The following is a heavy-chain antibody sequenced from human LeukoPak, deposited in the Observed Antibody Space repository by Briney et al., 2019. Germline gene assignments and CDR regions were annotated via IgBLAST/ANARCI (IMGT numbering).Heavy chain of an antibody. Sequence: PGRSLRLSCAASGFTFDDYAMHWVRQASGKGLEWVSGISWNSGSIGYADSVKGRFTISRDNAKNSLYLQMNSLRAEDTALYYCAKDIWGDSSGYQTHYYYYGMDVWGQGTTVTVSS. CDR3: AKDIWGDSSGYQTHYYYYGMDV. D-gene: IGHD3-22*01. V-gene: IGHV3-9*01. CDR1: GFTFDDYA. J-gene: IGHJ6*02. CDR2: ISWNSGSI.